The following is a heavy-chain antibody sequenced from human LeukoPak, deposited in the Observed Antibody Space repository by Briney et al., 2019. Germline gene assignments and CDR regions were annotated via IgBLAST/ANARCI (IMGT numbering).Heavy chain of an antibody. CDR2: IIPILGIA. CDR1: GGTFSSYA. J-gene: IGHJ4*02. Sequence: SVKVSCKASGGTFSSYAISWVRQAPGQGLEWMRRIIPILGIANYAQKFQGRVTITADKSTSTAYMELSSLRSEDTAVYYCAREEGWLQSHPLIDYWGQGTLVTVSS. V-gene: IGHV1-69*04. CDR3: AREEGWLQSHPLIDY. D-gene: IGHD5-24*01.